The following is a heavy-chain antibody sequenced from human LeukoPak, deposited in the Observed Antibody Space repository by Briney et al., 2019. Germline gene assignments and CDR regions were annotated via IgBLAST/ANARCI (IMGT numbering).Heavy chain of an antibody. J-gene: IGHJ3*02. D-gene: IGHD5-18*01. Sequence: PSQTLSLTCTVSGGSISSYYWSWIRQPPGKGLEWIGYIYYSGSTNYNPSLKSRVTISVDTSKNQFSLKLSSVTAADTAVYYCARDRTGYSYVRAFDIWGQGTMVTVSS. CDR3: ARDRTGYSYVRAFDI. V-gene: IGHV4-59*01. CDR2: IYYSGST. CDR1: GGSISSYY.